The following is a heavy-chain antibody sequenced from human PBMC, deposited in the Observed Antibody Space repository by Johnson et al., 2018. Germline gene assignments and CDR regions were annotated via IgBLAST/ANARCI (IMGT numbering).Heavy chain of an antibody. D-gene: IGHD2-15*01. Sequence: QVQLVESGGGVVQPGRSLRLSCAASGFTFSSYGMHWVRQAPGKGLEWVAVISYDGSNKYYADSVKGRFTISRDNSKNTLYLQMNSLRAEDTAVYYRARDPVGDWSGGSGYETGMDVWGQGTTVTVSS. CDR2: ISYDGSNK. CDR3: ARDPVGDWSGGSGYETGMDV. CDR1: GFTFSSYG. J-gene: IGHJ6*02. V-gene: IGHV3-30*03.